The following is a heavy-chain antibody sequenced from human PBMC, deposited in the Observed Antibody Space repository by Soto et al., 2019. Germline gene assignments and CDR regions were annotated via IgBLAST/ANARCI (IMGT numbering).Heavy chain of an antibody. Sequence: GGSLRLSCAASGFTFSSYSMNWVRQAPGKGLEWVSSISSSSSYIYYADSVKGRFTISRDNAKSSVYLQMNSLRAEDTAVYYCARSSSGWYLDYWGQGTLVTVSS. V-gene: IGHV3-21*01. CDR1: GFTFSSYS. CDR2: ISSSSSYI. D-gene: IGHD6-19*01. CDR3: ARSSSGWYLDY. J-gene: IGHJ4*02.